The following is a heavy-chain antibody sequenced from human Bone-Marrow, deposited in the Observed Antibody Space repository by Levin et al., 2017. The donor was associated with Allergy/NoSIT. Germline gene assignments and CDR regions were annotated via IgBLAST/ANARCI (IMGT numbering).Heavy chain of an antibody. CDR1: GFTFSSYS. D-gene: IGHD3-10*01. V-gene: IGHV3-48*02. CDR3: ATTLVGRGPITMVRGVKGYYFDY. CDR2: ISSSSSTI. Sequence: GESLKISCAASGFTFSSYSMNWVRQAPGKGLEWVSYISSSSSTIYYADSVKGRFTISRDNAKNSLYLQMNSLRDEDTAVYYCATTLVGRGPITMVRGVKGYYFDYWGQGTLVTVSS. J-gene: IGHJ4*02.